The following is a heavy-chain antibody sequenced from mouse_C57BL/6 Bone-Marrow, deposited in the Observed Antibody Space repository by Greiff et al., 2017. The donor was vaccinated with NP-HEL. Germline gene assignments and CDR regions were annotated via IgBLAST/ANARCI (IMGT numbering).Heavy chain of an antibody. CDR1: GYTLTSYW. J-gene: IGHJ2*01. CDR3: VRGGWLLLDY. CDR2: LAPNSGGT. V-gene: IGHV1-72*01. Sequence: QVQLQQPGAELVKPGASVKLSCKASGYTLTSYWMHWVKPRPGRGLEWIGRLAPNSGGTKYNEKFKSKATLTVDKPSSTAYMQLSSLTSEDSAVYYCVRGGWLLLDYWGQGTTLTVSS. D-gene: IGHD2-3*01.